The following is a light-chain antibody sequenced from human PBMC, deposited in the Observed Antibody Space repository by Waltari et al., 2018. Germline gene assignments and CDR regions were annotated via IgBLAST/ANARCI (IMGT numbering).Light chain of an antibody. Sequence: EVVLTQSPDTLSVSPGGRATLSCRTSRSVNRNLAWYQHKPGQAPRLLMYGASTRPTGIPARFSGSESGTEFTLTITRLQSEDFAVYYCQQYKNLPVTFGGGTKVEI. CDR2: GAS. CDR3: QQYKNLPVT. CDR1: RSVNRN. J-gene: IGKJ4*02. V-gene: IGKV3-15*01.